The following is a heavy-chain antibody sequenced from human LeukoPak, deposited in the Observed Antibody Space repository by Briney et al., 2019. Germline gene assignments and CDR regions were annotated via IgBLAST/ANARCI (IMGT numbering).Heavy chain of an antibody. CDR1: GGSISSGGYY. CDR3: ARDGSVTTNWFDP. Sequence: SETLSLTCTVSGGSISSGGYYWSWIRQHPGKGLEWIGYIYYSGSTYYNPSLKSRVTISVDTSKNQFSLKLTSVTAAETAVYYCARDGSVTTNWFDPWGQGTLVTVSS. V-gene: IGHV4-30-4*08. D-gene: IGHD4-17*01. J-gene: IGHJ5*02. CDR2: IYYSGST.